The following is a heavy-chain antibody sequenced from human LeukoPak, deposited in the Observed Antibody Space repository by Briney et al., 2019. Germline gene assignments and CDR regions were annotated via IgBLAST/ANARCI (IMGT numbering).Heavy chain of an antibody. CDR1: GFTFSRYS. J-gene: IGHJ6*02. V-gene: IGHV3-21*01. Sequence: AESLTLSCAASGFTFSRYSMNWVRQAPGKGLEWVSSLSSSSSYIYYADLVKGRFTISRDNAKNSLYLQMNSLRAEDTAVYYCARDREGQWPIPYYYYGMDVWGQGTTVTVSS. CDR2: LSSSSSYI. D-gene: IGHD6-19*01. CDR3: ARDREGQWPIPYYYYGMDV.